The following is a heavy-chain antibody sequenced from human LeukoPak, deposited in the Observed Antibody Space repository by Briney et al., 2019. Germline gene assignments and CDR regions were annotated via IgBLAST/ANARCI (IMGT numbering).Heavy chain of an antibody. CDR1: GYTFTSYA. Sequence: GASVKVSCKASGYTFTSYAMHWVRQAPGQRLEWMGWINAGNGNTKYSQKFQGRVTITRDTSASTAYMELSSLRSEDTAVYYCARGVGYQLLWGYFDYWGQGTLVTASS. CDR3: ARGVGYQLLWGYFDY. D-gene: IGHD2-2*01. V-gene: IGHV1-3*01. J-gene: IGHJ4*02. CDR2: INAGNGNT.